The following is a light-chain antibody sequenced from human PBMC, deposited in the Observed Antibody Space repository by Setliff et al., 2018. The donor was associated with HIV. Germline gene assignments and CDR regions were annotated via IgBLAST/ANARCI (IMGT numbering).Light chain of an antibody. Sequence: QSALAQPASVSGSPGQSITLSCTGTSSDVGGYNYVSWYQQHPDKAPKLMIYDVKNRPSGVSDRFSGSKSGNTASLTISGLQAEDEADYYCCSYAGSGPGVGAGTKV. CDR1: SSDVGGYNY. CDR3: CSYAGSGPG. V-gene: IGLV2-23*02. CDR2: DVK. J-gene: IGLJ1*01.